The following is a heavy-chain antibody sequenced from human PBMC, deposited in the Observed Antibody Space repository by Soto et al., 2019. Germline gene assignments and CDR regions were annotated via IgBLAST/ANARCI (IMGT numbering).Heavy chain of an antibody. CDR3: ARGFDSSGWPRDY. D-gene: IGHD6-19*01. J-gene: IGHJ4*02. V-gene: IGHV4-4*02. CDR1: GGSISSSNW. CDR2: IYHSGST. Sequence: NLSEPLYLTRAFCGGSISSSNWWSWVRQPPGKGLEWIGEIYHSGSTNYNPSLKSRVTISVDKSKNQFSLKLSSVTAADTAVYYCARGFDSSGWPRDYWGQGTLVTVSS.